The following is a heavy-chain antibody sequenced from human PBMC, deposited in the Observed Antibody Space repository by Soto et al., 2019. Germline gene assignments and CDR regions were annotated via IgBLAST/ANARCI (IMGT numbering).Heavy chain of an antibody. CDR3: AKNSESSAYSSFDY. D-gene: IGHD3-22*01. J-gene: IGHJ4*02. Sequence: GGSLILSCAASGLTFSRYAMSWVRQAPGKGLEWVSGISGSGISTYYADSVKGRFTISRDNSKNTLYLQMNSLRAEDTAVYYCAKNSESSAYSSFDYWGQGTLVTSPQ. CDR2: ISGSGIST. CDR1: GLTFSRYA. V-gene: IGHV3-23*01.